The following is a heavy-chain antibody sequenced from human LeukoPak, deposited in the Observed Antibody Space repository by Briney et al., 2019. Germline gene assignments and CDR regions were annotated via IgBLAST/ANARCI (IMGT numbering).Heavy chain of an antibody. CDR3: ARHRSSWLIDY. CDR1: GFTFNSYA. CDR2: ISDSGGNT. D-gene: IGHD6-6*01. Sequence: PGGSLRLSCAASGFTFNSYAMSWVRQAPSERVQWVSGISDSGGNTYYADSVRGRFTISRDNSKNTLYLQMNSLRAEDTAVYYCARHRSSWLIDYWGQGTLVTVSS. V-gene: IGHV3-23*01. J-gene: IGHJ4*02.